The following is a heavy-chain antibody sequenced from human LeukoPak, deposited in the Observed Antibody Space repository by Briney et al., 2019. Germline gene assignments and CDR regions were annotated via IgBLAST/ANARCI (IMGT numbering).Heavy chain of an antibody. J-gene: IGHJ4*02. CDR3: AKDMELSTAL. CDR1: GFTFSSYG. D-gene: IGHD5/OR15-5a*01. Sequence: GGSLRLSCAASGFTFSSYGMHWVRQAPGKGLGWVAVISYDGSNKYYADSVKGRFTISRDNSKNTLYLQMNSLRAEDTAVYYSAKDMELSTALWGQGTLVTVSS. CDR2: ISYDGSNK. V-gene: IGHV3-30*18.